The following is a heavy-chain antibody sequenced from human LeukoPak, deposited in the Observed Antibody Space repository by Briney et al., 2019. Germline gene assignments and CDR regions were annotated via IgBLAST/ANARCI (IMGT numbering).Heavy chain of an antibody. CDR2: IYSSGSG. J-gene: IGHJ6*02. V-gene: IGHV4-59*01. Sequence: SETLSLTCTVSGGSFSSYYWVWIRQPPGKGLEWIGYIYSSGSGDYNPSLKSRVAMSIDTSKNQFSLKLSSVTAADTAVYYCARGFVVVPAAQVSYYYYGMDVWGQGTTVTVSS. D-gene: IGHD2-2*01. CDR3: ARGFVVVPAAQVSYYYYGMDV. CDR1: GGSFSSYY.